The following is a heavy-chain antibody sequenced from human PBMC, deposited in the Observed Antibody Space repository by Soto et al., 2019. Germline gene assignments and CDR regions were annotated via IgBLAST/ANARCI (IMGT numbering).Heavy chain of an antibody. Sequence: SVKVSCKASGGTFSSYAISWVRQAPGQGLEWMGGIIPIFGTANYAQKFQGRVTITADESTSTAYMELSSLRSEDTAVYYCAREPLSSIAARRDFDYWGQGTLVTVSS. V-gene: IGHV1-69*13. J-gene: IGHJ4*02. CDR1: GGTFSSYA. D-gene: IGHD6-6*01. CDR3: AREPLSSIAARRDFDY. CDR2: IIPIFGTA.